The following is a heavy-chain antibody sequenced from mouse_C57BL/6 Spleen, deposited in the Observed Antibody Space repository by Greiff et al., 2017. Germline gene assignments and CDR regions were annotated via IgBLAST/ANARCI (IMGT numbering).Heavy chain of an antibody. J-gene: IGHJ4*01. V-gene: IGHV1-9*01. Sequence: QVQLQQSGAELMKPGASVKLSCKATGYTFTGYCIAWVKQRPGHGLEWIGEILPGSGSTNYSEKFKGKATFTADTSSSTAYMQLSSLTTEDSAIYYCARKPYYSNYDYAMDYWGQGTSVTVSS. CDR2: ILPGSGST. CDR1: GYTFTGYC. D-gene: IGHD2-5*01. CDR3: ARKPYYSNYDYAMDY.